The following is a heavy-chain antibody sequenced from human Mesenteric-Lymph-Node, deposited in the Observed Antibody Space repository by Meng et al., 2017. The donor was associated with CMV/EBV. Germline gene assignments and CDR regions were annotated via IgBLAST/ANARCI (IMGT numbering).Heavy chain of an antibody. CDR2: ISAYNGNT. CDR3: ARDGVKIVVVPAAIRFDP. V-gene: IGHV1-18*01. Sequence: ASVKVSCKASGYTFTSYGISWVRQAPGQGLEWMGWISAYNGNTNYSQKLQGRVTMTTDTSTSTAYMELRSLRSDDTAVYYCARDGVKIVVVPAAIRFDPWGQGTLVTVSS. D-gene: IGHD2-2*02. J-gene: IGHJ5*02. CDR1: GYTFTSYG.